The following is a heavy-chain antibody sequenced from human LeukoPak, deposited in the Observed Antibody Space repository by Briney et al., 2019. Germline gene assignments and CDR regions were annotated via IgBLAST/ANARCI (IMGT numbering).Heavy chain of an antibody. Sequence: GGSLRLSCAASGFTFSSCWMSWVRQAPGKGLEWVSYISSSSLTIYYTDSVRGRFTISRDNAKNLLYLQMNSLTDEDTAVYYCASYSGVVDYFHYWGHGTVVTVSS. V-gene: IGHV3-48*02. D-gene: IGHD1-26*01. J-gene: IGHJ4*01. CDR2: ISSSSLTI. CDR3: ASYSGVVDYFHY. CDR1: GFTFSSCW.